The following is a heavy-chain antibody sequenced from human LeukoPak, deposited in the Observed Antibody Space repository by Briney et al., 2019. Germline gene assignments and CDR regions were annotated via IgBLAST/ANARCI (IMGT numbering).Heavy chain of an antibody. CDR2: ISGSGGST. CDR1: GFTFSIYA. Sequence: PGGSLRLSCAASGFTFSIYAMSWVGQAPGKGLRWFSVISGSGGSTYYADSVKCRFTISRDTSKNTLYMQMNSLRAEDTAVYYCAKGSITGTYFDLWGQGTLVTVSS. D-gene: IGHD1-20*01. J-gene: IGHJ4*02. CDR3: AKGSITGTYFDL. V-gene: IGHV3-23*01.